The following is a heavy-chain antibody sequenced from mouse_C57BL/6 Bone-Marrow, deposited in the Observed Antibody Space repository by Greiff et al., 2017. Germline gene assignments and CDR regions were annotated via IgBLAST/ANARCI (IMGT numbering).Heavy chain of an antibody. J-gene: IGHJ4*01. V-gene: IGHV5-4*01. Sequence: EVKLMESGGGLVKPGGSLKLSCAASGFTFSSYAMSWVRQTPEKRLEWVASISDGGSYTYYPDNVKGRFTISSDKSKNNLYLQMSHLKSEDTAMYYCARDEGYHYDAMDYWGQGTSVTVSS. CDR2: ISDGGSYT. CDR1: GFTFSSYA. CDR3: ARDEGYHYDAMDY. D-gene: IGHD3-1*01.